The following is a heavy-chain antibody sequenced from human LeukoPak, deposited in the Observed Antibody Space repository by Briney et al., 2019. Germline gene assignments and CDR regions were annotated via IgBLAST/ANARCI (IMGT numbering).Heavy chain of an antibody. D-gene: IGHD6-13*01. CDR3: ARDHSSSWYRYYYMDV. J-gene: IGHJ6*03. CDR1: GGSISSYY. Sequence: SETLSLTCTVSGGSISSYYWSWVRQPAEKGLEWIGRIYTSGSTNYNPSLKSRVTMSVDTSKNQFSLKLSSVTAADTAVYYCARDHSSSWYRYYYMDVWGKGTTVTVSS. CDR2: IYTSGST. V-gene: IGHV4-4*07.